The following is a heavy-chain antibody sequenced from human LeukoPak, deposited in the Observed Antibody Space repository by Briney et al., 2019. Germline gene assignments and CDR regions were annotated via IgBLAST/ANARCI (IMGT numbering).Heavy chain of an antibody. CDR1: GASIRSSY. Sequence: KPSETLSLTCTVSGASIRSSYWSWIRQPPGKGLEWIGYIYYSGSTNYNPSLKSRVTISVDTSKNQFSLKLSSVTAADTAVYYCARGGQWLTNWGQGTLVTVSS. V-gene: IGHV4-59*01. D-gene: IGHD6-19*01. CDR3: ARGGQWLTN. J-gene: IGHJ4*02. CDR2: IYYSGST.